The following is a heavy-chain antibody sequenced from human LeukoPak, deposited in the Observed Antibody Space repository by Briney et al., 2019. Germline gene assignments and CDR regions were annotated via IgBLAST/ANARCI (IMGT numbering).Heavy chain of an antibody. J-gene: IGHJ4*02. D-gene: IGHD6-19*01. Sequence: QPGGSLRLSCAASGFSVSSNYVNWVRQAPGKGLEWVSVIYSGGSTYYTDSVKGRFTISRDNSKNTLYLQMNSLRAEDTAVYYCARASSGWSDYWGQGTLVTVSS. CDR1: GFSVSSNY. V-gene: IGHV3-66*01. CDR2: IYSGGST. CDR3: ARASSGWSDY.